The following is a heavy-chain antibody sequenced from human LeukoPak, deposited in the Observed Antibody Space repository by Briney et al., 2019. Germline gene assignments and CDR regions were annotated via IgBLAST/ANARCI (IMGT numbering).Heavy chain of an antibody. V-gene: IGHV3-30*02. Sequence: GGSLRLSCAAPGFTFSSYGMHWVRQAPGKGLEWVAFIRYDGSNKYYADSVKGRFTISRDNSKNTLYLQMNSLRAEDTAVYYCAKDGRFLGWLSDYWGQGTLVTVSS. CDR1: GFTFSSYG. D-gene: IGHD3-3*01. CDR3: AKDGRFLGWLSDY. CDR2: IRYDGSNK. J-gene: IGHJ4*02.